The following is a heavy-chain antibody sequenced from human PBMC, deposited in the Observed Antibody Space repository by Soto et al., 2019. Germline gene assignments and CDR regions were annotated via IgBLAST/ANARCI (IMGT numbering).Heavy chain of an antibody. J-gene: IGHJ4*02. D-gene: IGHD6-6*01. CDR2: ISGSGGGT. CDR3: AKGLAARPGEYFDS. CDR1: GFTFSSYA. Sequence: GGSLRLSCAASGFTFSSYAMSWVRQAPGKGLEWVSAISGSGGGTYYADSVKGRFTISRDNSKNTLYLQMNSLRAEDTAVYYCAKGLAARPGEYFDSRGQGTLVTAAS. V-gene: IGHV3-23*01.